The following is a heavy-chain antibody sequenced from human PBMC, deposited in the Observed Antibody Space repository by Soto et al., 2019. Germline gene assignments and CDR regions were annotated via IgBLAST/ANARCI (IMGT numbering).Heavy chain of an antibody. CDR1: GGSVSSGSHY. V-gene: IGHV4-61*01. D-gene: IGHD5-18*01. CDR3: ARVEGGFSYY. CDR2: IYDSGST. Sequence: PSETLSLTCSVSGGSVSSGSHYWSWIRQPPGKGLEFIGYIYDSGSTNYNPSLKSRVTISVDTSKNQFSLKLSSVTAADTAVYYCARVEGGFSYYWRQGTLVTVSS. J-gene: IGHJ4*02.